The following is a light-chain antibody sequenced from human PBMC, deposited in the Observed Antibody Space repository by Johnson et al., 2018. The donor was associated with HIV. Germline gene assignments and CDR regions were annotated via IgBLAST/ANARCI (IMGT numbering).Light chain of an antibody. CDR1: SSNIGNNY. J-gene: IGLJ1*01. Sequence: QSVLTQPPSVSAAPGQKVTISCSGSSSNIGNNYVSWYQQLPGTALKLLIYDNNKRPSGIPDRFSGSKSGTSATLAITGLQTGDEADYYCGTWDSSLSAFYVFGTGTKVTVL. CDR3: GTWDSSLSAFYV. CDR2: DNN. V-gene: IGLV1-51*01.